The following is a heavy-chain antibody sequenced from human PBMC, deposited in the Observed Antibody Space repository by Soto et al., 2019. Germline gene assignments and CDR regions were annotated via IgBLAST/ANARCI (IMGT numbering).Heavy chain of an antibody. D-gene: IGHD2-8*01. V-gene: IGHV1-46*01. CDR1: GYTFTSYY. CDR2: INPSGGST. J-gene: IGHJ5*02. Sequence: GASVKVSCKASGYTFTSYYMHWVRQAPGQGLEWMGIINPSGGSTSYAQKFQGRVTMTRDTSTSTVYMELSSLRSEDTAVYYCARDAVCTNGVCRNPLPRFDPWGQGTLVTVSS. CDR3: ARDAVCTNGVCRNPLPRFDP.